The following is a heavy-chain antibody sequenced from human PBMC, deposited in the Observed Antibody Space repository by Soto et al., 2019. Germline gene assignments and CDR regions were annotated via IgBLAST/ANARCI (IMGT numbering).Heavy chain of an antibody. V-gene: IGHV3-23*01. CDR1: AFTFNTFD. D-gene: IGHD3-10*01. J-gene: IGHJ4*02. CDR3: AIGGWLHN. Sequence: EVQLLESGGGLVQFGGSLRLSCAASAFTFNTFDMSWVRQAPGKGLEWVSFISASDYSTYYADSVRGRFTISRDNSKNTLYLQMNSLRAEDTAVYYCAIGGWLHNWGQGTLVTVSS. CDR2: ISASDYST.